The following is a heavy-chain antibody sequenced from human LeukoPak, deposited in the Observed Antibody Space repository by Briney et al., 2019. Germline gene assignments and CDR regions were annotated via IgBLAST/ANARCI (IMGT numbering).Heavy chain of an antibody. V-gene: IGHV3-13*01. Sequence: PGGSLRLSCAASGFTFSSYDMHWVRQATGKGLEWVSAIGTAGDTYYPGSVKGRFTISRENAKNSLYLQMNSLRAGDTAVYYCARARSIGSGSYYRGHYGMDVWGQGTTVTVSS. CDR1: GFTFSSYD. CDR2: IGTAGDT. D-gene: IGHD3-10*01. CDR3: ARARSIGSGSYYRGHYGMDV. J-gene: IGHJ6*02.